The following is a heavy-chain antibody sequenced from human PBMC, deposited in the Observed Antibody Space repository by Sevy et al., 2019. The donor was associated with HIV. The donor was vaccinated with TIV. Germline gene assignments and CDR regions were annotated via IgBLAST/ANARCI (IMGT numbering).Heavy chain of an antibody. CDR2: IKQDGSEK. CDR1: GFTFSSYW. J-gene: IGHJ4*02. D-gene: IGHD3-22*01. V-gene: IGHV3-7*01. CDR3: ARDRYYYDSSGSGSYFDY. Sequence: GESLKISCAASGFTFSSYWMSWVRQAPGKGLEWVANIKQDGSEKYYVDSVKGRFTISRDNAKNSLYLQMNSLRAEDTAVYYCARDRYYYDSSGSGSYFDYWGQGTLVTVSS.